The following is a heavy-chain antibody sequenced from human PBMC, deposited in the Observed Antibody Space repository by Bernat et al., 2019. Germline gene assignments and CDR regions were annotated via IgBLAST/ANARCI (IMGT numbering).Heavy chain of an antibody. J-gene: IGHJ4*02. D-gene: IGHD1-26*01. CDR2: LYRGGST. Sequence: EVHLVESGGGLVQPGGSVRLSCTACVFTVSRNYMSWVRRSPGRARECVTFLYRGGSTYYADPVKGRFTISRDNSKNTVYLQMNRLRAEDTAVFYCARARAWDRSFFDYWGQGALVTVSS. V-gene: IGHV3-66*01. CDR3: ARARAWDRSFFDY. CDR1: VFTVSRNY.